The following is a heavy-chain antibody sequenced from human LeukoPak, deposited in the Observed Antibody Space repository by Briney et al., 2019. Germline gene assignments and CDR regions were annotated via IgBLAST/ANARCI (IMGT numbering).Heavy chain of an antibody. Sequence: ASVKVSCKASRYTFTDHYLHWLRQAPGQGLEWMAWIHPKTGVTNYAERFQGRLSLTRDTSISTLYMELNSLTSDDTAVYYCARDHNWGPDYWGQGTLVSVSS. D-gene: IGHD3-16*01. CDR2: IHPKTGVT. CDR1: RYTFTDHY. V-gene: IGHV1-2*02. J-gene: IGHJ4*02. CDR3: ARDHNWGPDY.